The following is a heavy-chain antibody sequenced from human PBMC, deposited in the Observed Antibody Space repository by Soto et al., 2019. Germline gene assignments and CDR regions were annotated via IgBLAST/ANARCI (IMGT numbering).Heavy chain of an antibody. V-gene: IGHV4-59*11. J-gene: IGHJ4*02. CDR3: ARANWYSEY. CDR2: IYYNGNT. Sequence: QVQLQESGPGLVKPSETLSLTCTVSGGSISNHYWSWIRQPPGKGLERIGYIYYNGNTNHNPSLKSRVTMSVDTSKNQISLRLSSVTAADTAVYYCARANWYSEYWGQGTLVTVSS. CDR1: GGSISNHY. D-gene: IGHD7-27*01.